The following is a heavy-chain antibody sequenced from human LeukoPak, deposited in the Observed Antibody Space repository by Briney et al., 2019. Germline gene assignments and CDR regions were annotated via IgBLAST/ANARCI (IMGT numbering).Heavy chain of an antibody. CDR2: ISYSGLT. V-gene: IGHV4-59*08. CDR3: ARHRAIAGPFDL. CDR1: GGSISSYY. Sequence: SETLALACTVSGGSISSYYWSWFRLPPGKGLEWIGQISYSGLTKFHPALKSRVIISVDTSKNQISVNLRSVTAADTAFYYCARHRAIAGPFDLWGQGTLVTVSS. J-gene: IGHJ4*02. D-gene: IGHD6-19*01.